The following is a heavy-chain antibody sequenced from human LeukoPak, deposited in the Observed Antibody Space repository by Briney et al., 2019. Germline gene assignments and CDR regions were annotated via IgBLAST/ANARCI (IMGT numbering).Heavy chain of an antibody. Sequence: PGGSLRLSCTASGFTFGDYAMSWVRQAPGKGLEWVGFIRSKAYGGTTEYAASVKGRFTISRDDSKSIAYLQMNSLKTEDTAVYYCTRVDYYGSGSPHDYWGQGTLVTVSS. D-gene: IGHD3-10*01. J-gene: IGHJ4*02. CDR2: IRSKAYGGTT. CDR1: GFTFGDYA. V-gene: IGHV3-49*04. CDR3: TRVDYYGSGSPHDY.